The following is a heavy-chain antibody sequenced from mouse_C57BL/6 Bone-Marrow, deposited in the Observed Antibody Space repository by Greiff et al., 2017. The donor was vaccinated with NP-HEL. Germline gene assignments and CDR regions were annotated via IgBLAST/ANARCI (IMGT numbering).Heavy chain of an antibody. J-gene: IGHJ4*01. CDR3: ARYDGYYGAMDY. Sequence: VQLQQSGAELVQPGASVKMSCKASGYTFTTYPIEWMKQNHGKSLEWIGTFHPYNDDTKYNDKFKGKATLTVEKSASTVYMELSRLTSDDAAVYYCARYDGYYGAMDYWGQGTAVTVSS. CDR2: FHPYNDDT. CDR1: GYTFTTYP. V-gene: IGHV1-47*01. D-gene: IGHD2-3*01.